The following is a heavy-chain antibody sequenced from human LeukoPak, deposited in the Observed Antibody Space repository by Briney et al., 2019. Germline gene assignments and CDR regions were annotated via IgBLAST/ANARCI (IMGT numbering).Heavy chain of an antibody. J-gene: IGHJ4*02. CDR2: ISYDGSNK. D-gene: IGHD6-19*01. Sequence: GGSLRLSCAASGFTVSSYAMHWVRQAPGKGLEWVAVISYDGSNKYYAGSVKGRFTISRDNSKNTLYLQMNSLRAEDTAVYYCARDFTHSSGWYGSLDYWGQGTLVTVSS. CDR1: GFTVSSYA. V-gene: IGHV3-30*04. CDR3: ARDFTHSSGWYGSLDY.